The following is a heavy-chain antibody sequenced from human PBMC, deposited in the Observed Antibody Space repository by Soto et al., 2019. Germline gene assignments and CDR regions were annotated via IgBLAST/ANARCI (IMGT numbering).Heavy chain of an antibody. J-gene: IGHJ3*02. V-gene: IGHV1-46*01. D-gene: IGHD1-1*01. CDR2: INPSGGST. CDR3: ARGGHMNGSFAI. Sequence: QVQLVQSGAEVKKPGASMKVSCKASGYTFTNYYMHWVRQAPGQGLEWIGIINPSGGSTSYAQKFQGRVTMTRDTSTSTVDVELRRLRSEEKAVYYCARGGHMNGSFAIWGQGTIVTVSS. CDR1: GYTFTNYY.